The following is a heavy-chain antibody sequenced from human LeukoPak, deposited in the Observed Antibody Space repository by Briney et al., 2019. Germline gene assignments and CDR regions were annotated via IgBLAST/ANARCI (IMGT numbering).Heavy chain of an antibody. CDR1: GFTFSSYA. D-gene: IGHD6-13*01. J-gene: IGHJ4*02. CDR2: ISGSGGRT. V-gene: IGHV3-23*01. Sequence: GGSLRLSCAASGFTFSSYAMSWVRQAPGKGLEWVSGISGSGGRTNYADSVKGRFTISRDNSKNTLYLQMNSLRAEDAAVYYCAKGPKQQLVGSRGYFFDYWGQGTLVTVSS. CDR3: AKGPKQQLVGSRGYFFDY.